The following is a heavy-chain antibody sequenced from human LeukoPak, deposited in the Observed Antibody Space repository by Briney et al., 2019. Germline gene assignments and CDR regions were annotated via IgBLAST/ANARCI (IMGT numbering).Heavy chain of an antibody. J-gene: IGHJ3*02. Sequence: ASVKVSCKASGYTFTSYDINWVRQATGQGLEWMGWISAYSGNTNYAQKLQGRVTMTTDTSTSTAYMELSSLRSEDTAVYYCARVTGASSGYNDAFDIWGQGTMVTVSS. V-gene: IGHV1-18*01. D-gene: IGHD3-22*01. CDR1: GYTFTSYD. CDR3: ARVTGASSGYNDAFDI. CDR2: ISAYSGNT.